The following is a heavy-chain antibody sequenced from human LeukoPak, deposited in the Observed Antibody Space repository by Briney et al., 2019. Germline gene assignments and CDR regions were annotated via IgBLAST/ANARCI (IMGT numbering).Heavy chain of an antibody. Sequence: GGSLRLSCAASGFTFSSYDMHWVQAPGKGLEWVAFIRYDGSNKYYADSVKGRFTISRDNSKNTLYLQMNSLRAEDTAVYYCAKDRSRITIFGVPDYWGQGTLVTVSS. J-gene: IGHJ4*02. CDR3: AKDRSRITIFGVPDY. D-gene: IGHD3-3*01. CDR2: IRYDGSNK. V-gene: IGHV3-30*02. CDR1: GFTFSSYD.